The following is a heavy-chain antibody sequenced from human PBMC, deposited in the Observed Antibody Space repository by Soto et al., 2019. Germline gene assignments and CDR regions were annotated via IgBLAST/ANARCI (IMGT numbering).Heavy chain of an antibody. D-gene: IGHD3-10*01. CDR2: MNPNRGNT. CDR1: GYTFTSYD. CDR3: TRGINYYASGDEAFDM. Sequence: QVQLVQSGAEVKKPGASVKVSCKASGYTFTSYDINWVRQATGQGLEWMGWMNPNRGNTGYAPKFQSRVTMTRNNTISTAYLGIRILISEDTAVYYLTRGINYYASGDEAFDMWGQGTMVTVSS. V-gene: IGHV1-8*01. J-gene: IGHJ3*02.